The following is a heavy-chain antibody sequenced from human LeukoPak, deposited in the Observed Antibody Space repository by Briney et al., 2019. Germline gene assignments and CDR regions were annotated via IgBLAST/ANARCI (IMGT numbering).Heavy chain of an antibody. CDR2: IWHDGRNR. V-gene: IGHV3-33*08. CDR1: GFTFSTYW. CDR3: ATPLESYDTSGYPDY. Sequence: GGSLRLSCAASGFTFSTYWMHWVRQAPGKGLEWVAFIWHDGRNRYYADSVKGRFSISRDNFENTLYLQMNSLRAEDTATYYCATPLESYDTSGYPDYWGQGTLVTVSS. J-gene: IGHJ4*02. D-gene: IGHD3-22*01.